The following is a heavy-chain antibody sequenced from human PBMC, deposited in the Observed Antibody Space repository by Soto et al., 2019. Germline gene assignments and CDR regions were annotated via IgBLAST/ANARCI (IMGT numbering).Heavy chain of an antibody. CDR1: GGSISSGDYY. Sequence: TLSLTGTVSGGSISSGDYYWSWIRQPPGKGLEWIGYFYYSGSTYYNPSLKSRVTISVDTSKNQFSLKLSSVTAADTAVYYCARGGEGAHAFDIWGQGAMVTVSS. V-gene: IGHV4-30-4*01. CDR2: FYYSGST. CDR3: ARGGEGAHAFDI. D-gene: IGHD3-10*01. J-gene: IGHJ3*02.